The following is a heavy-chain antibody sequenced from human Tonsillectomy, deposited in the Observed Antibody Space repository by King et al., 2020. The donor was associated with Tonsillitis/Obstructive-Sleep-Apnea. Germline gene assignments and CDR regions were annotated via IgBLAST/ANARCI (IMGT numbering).Heavy chain of an antibody. Sequence: QLGQSGAEVKKPGSSVKVSCKASGGTFSSYAISWVRQAPGQGLELMGGIIPIFGTANYPQKFQGRVTITADESTSTAYMELSSLRSEDTAVYYCARVLAYCGGDCYSPAFDIWGQGTMVTVSS. D-gene: IGHD2-21*01. CDR2: IIPIFGTA. V-gene: IGHV1-69*12. CDR3: ARVLAYCGGDCYSPAFDI. CDR1: GGTFSSYA. J-gene: IGHJ3*02.